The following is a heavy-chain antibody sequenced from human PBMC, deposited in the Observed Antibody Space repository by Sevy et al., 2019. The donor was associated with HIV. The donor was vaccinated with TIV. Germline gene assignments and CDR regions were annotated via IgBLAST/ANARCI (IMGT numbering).Heavy chain of an antibody. Sequence: SETLSLTCTVSGGSISSSSYYWGWIRQPPGKGLEWIGSIYYSGSTYYNPSLKSRVTISVGTSKNQCSLKLSSVTAADTAVYYCARDDANRDYYDSSGYPDAFDIWGQGTMVTVSS. CDR2: IYYSGST. CDR1: GGSISSSSYY. CDR3: ARDDANRDYYDSSGYPDAFDI. J-gene: IGHJ3*02. V-gene: IGHV4-39*02. D-gene: IGHD3-22*01.